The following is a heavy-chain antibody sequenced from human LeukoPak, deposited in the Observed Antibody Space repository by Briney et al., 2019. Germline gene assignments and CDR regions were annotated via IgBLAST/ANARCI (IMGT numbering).Heavy chain of an antibody. CDR3: ARGVGANWFDP. CDR2: IYYSGST. J-gene: IGHJ5*02. D-gene: IGHD1-26*01. Sequence: PSETLSLTCTVSGGSITSSSYYWGWIRQPPGNGLEWIGSIYYSGSTYYNPSLKSRVTISVDTSKNQFSLKLSSVTAADTAVYYCARGVGANWFDPWGQGTLVTVSS. V-gene: IGHV4-39*07. CDR1: GGSITSSSYY.